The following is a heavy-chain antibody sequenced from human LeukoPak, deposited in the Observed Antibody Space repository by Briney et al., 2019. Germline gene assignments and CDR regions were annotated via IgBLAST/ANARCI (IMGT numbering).Heavy chain of an antibody. D-gene: IGHD6-6*01. CDR3: ARRSAARDAFDI. J-gene: IGHJ3*02. Sequence: GSLRLSCAASGFTFSSYGMHWVRQAPGKGLVWVSRINSDGSTTSYADSVKGRFTISRDNAKNTLYLQMNSLRAEDTAVYYCARRSAARDAFDIWGQGTMVTVSS. V-gene: IGHV3-74*01. CDR1: GFTFSSYG. CDR2: INSDGSTT.